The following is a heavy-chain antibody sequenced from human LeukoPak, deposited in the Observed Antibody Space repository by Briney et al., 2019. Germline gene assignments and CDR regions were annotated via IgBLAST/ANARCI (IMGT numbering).Heavy chain of an antibody. CDR1: GFPFSSNW. D-gene: IGHD6-19*01. CDR3: ARGPEYSSGWYADPPPIDY. V-gene: IGHV3-74*01. J-gene: IGHJ4*02. Sequence: GGSLRLSWAAAGFPFSSNWMHWVSHAPGKGLVWVSRINSDGSSPHYADSVKGRFTISRDNAKNSLYLQMNSLRAEDTAVYYCARGPEYSSGWYADPPPIDYWGQGTLVTVSS. CDR2: INSDGSSP.